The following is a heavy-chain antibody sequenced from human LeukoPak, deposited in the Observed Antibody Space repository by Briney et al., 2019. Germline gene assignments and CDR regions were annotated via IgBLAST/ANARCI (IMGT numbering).Heavy chain of an antibody. CDR2: ISSGGGSI. CDR1: GFTFSSYE. D-gene: IGHD3-16*01. Sequence: PGGSLRLSCAASGFTFSSYEMNWVRQAPGKGLEWISYISSGGGSIYYADCVKGRFSISRDNAKNSLYLQMSSLRAEDTAVYYCARENSVFGFDYWGQGTLVTVSS. CDR3: ARENSVFGFDY. V-gene: IGHV3-48*03. J-gene: IGHJ4*02.